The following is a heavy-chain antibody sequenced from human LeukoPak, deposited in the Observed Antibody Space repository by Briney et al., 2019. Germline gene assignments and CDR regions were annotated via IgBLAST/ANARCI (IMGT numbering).Heavy chain of an antibody. Sequence: SVTVSCKASAGTFSSYATSWVRQAPGQGLDWMGWIIPIFGTANYAQKFQGRVTITADESTSTAYMELSSLRSEDTAVYYCAREAQTTVTFWFDPWGQGTLVTVSS. D-gene: IGHD4-11*01. V-gene: IGHV1-69*13. CDR1: AGTFSSYA. J-gene: IGHJ5*02. CDR3: AREAQTTVTFWFDP. CDR2: IIPIFGTA.